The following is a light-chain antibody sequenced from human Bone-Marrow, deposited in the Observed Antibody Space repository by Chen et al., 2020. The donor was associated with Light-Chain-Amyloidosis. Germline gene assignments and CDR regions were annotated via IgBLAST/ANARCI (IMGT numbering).Light chain of an antibody. J-gene: IGLJ3*02. V-gene: IGLV3-21*02. CDR3: QVWDRSSDRPV. CDR2: DDS. CDR1: NIGSTS. Sequence: SYVLTQPSSASVAPGPTATIARGGNNIGSTSVHWYQQTPGQAPLLVVYDDSDRPSGIPERLSGSNSGNTATLTISRVEAGDEADYYCQVWDRSSDRPVFGGGTKLTVL.